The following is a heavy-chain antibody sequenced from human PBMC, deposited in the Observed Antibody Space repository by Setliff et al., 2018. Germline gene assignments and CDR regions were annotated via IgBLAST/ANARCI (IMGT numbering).Heavy chain of an antibody. Sequence: ASVKVSCKASGYTFTDYSIHWVRQAPGQRLEWMGWINGVNGNTKYSQNFQGRVTFTSDTSANTAFMELSSLRSEDSSMYYCARGQTVGPNSGKDYWGQGTLVTVSS. CDR3: ARGQTVGPNSGKDY. J-gene: IGHJ4*02. D-gene: IGHD1-26*01. CDR1: GYTFTDYS. CDR2: INGVNGNT. V-gene: IGHV1-3*01.